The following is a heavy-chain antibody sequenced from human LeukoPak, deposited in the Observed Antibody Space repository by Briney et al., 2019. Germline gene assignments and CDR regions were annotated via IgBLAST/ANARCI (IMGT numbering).Heavy chain of an antibody. D-gene: IGHD1-26*01. J-gene: IGHJ5*02. V-gene: IGHV1-2*02. CDR3: ARGHEYGGSYFDP. CDR1: GYTFTGYY. Sequence: ASVKVSCKASGYTFTGYYMHWVRQAPGQGLEWMGWINPNSGGTNYAQKFQGRVTMTRDTSISTAYMELSRLRSDDTAVYYCARGHEYGGSYFDPWGQGTLVTVSS. CDR2: INPNSGGT.